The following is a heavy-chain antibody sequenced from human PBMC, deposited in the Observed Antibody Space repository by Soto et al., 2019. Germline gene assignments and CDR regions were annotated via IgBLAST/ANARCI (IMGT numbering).Heavy chain of an antibody. CDR3: ATGYCTNGVCLSWFDP. CDR1: YA. D-gene: IGHD2-8*01. V-gene: IGHV1-3*01. J-gene: IGHJ5*02. CDR2: INAGNGNT. Sequence: YAMHWVRQAPGQRLEWMGWINAGNGNTKYSQKFQGRVTITRDTSASTAYMELSSLRSEDTAVYYCATGYCTNGVCLSWFDPWGQGTLVTVSS.